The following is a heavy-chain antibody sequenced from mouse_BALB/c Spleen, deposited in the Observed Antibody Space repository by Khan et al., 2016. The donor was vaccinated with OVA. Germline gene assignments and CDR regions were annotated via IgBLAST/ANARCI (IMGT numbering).Heavy chain of an antibody. CDR2: INYSGST. Sequence: VQLQQSGPGLVKPSQSLSLTCTVTGYSVTSDYAWNWIRQFPGNKLEWMGYINYSGSTSYTPSLKSRISITRDTSKHQFFLQLSSVTTEDTATYYCARGRAYWGQGTLVTVSA. CDR3: ARGRAY. V-gene: IGHV3-2*02. CDR1: GYSVTSDYA. D-gene: IGHD3-3*01. J-gene: IGHJ3*01.